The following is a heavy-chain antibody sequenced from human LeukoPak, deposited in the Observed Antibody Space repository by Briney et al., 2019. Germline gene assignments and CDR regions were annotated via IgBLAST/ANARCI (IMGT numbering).Heavy chain of an antibody. CDR1: GASISSYY. Sequence: SETLSLTCTVSGASISSYYWSWIRQPAGKGLESLGHISTSGSTNYNPSLKSRVPMSVDTSKNQFSLKLSSVTAADTAVYYCARVRYSDSSVLTRKRSYYFDYWGQGTLVTVSS. D-gene: IGHD3-22*01. CDR3: ARVRYSDSSVLTRKRSYYFDY. CDR2: ISTSGST. V-gene: IGHV4-4*07. J-gene: IGHJ4*02.